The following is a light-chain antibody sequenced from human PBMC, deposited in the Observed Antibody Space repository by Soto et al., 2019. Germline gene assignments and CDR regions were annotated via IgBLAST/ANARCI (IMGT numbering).Light chain of an antibody. V-gene: IGLV1-51*01. CDR1: SSNIANNY. CDR2: DNN. CDR3: RPCDSGLSADWV. J-gene: IGLJ3*02. Sequence: QSVLQQPPSVSASPGQKVTISCSGSSSNIANNYVSWYQQLPGTAPKLLMYDNNKRHSGIPDRFSGSKSGASATLGINGLQPGDEADYYCRPCDSGLSADWVSGGGTKLTV.